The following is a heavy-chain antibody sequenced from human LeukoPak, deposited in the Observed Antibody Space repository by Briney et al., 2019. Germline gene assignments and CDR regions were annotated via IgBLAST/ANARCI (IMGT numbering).Heavy chain of an antibody. D-gene: IGHD5-18*01. CDR3: ASGDTAMVRFDY. J-gene: IGHJ4*02. CDR1: GYTFTGYY. CDR2: INPNSGGT. V-gene: IGHV1-2*02. Sequence: ASVKVSCKASGYTFTGYYMHWVRQAPGQGLEWVGWINPNSGGTNYAQKFQGRVTMTRDTSVSTAYMELSRLRSDDTAVYYCASGDTAMVRFDYWGQGTLVTVSS.